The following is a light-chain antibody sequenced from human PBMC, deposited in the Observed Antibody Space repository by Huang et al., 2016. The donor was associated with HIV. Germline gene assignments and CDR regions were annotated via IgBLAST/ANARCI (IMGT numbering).Light chain of an antibody. CDR1: QSVSNY. J-gene: IGKJ3*01. CDR2: DAS. Sequence: EIVLTQSPDTLSLSPGERATLSCRASQSVSNYLAWYQQKPGQAPRLLIYDASNRATGIPDRCSGSGSGTDFTLTISSLEPEDFALYYCQHRSDWPPITFGPGTKVDIK. CDR3: QHRSDWPPIT. V-gene: IGKV3-11*01.